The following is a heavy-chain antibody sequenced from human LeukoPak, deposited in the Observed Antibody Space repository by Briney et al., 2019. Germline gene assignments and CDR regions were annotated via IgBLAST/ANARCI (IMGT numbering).Heavy chain of an antibody. CDR3: AREVRGRTRGMDV. CDR2: INQDGSET. CDR1: EFTFNYFW. Sequence: GGSLRLSCAASEFTFNYFWMTWVRQAPGKGLEWLANINQDGSETYYVDSVKGRFSISRDNAKNSLYLQMNSLRAEDTAVYYCAREVRGRTRGMDVWGQGTTVTVSS. V-gene: IGHV3-7*03. J-gene: IGHJ6*02. D-gene: IGHD2-21*01.